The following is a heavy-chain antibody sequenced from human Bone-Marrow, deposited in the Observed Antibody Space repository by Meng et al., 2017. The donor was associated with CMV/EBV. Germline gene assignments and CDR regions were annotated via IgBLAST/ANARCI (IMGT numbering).Heavy chain of an antibody. CDR1: GFTFSDYA. CDR3: ANRYSGYEDVWYFDY. D-gene: IGHD5-12*01. V-gene: IGHV3-23*01. CDR2: ISGGGSST. J-gene: IGHJ4*02. Sequence: GGSLRLSCVASGFTFSDYAMNWVRQAPGKGLEWVSTISGGGSSTYYSDSVKGRFTIARDNSKNTLYLQMNSLRAEDTAVYYCANRYSGYEDVWYFDYWGQGTLVTVSS.